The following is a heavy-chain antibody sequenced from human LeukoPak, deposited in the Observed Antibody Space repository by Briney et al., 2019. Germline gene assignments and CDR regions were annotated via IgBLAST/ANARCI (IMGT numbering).Heavy chain of an antibody. J-gene: IGHJ4*02. CDR1: GLTFKNYS. D-gene: IGHD2-21*01. Sequence: PGGSLRLSCAVSGLTFKNYSMKCVRQAPGKGLEWVAYISSSGNTTYYADSVKGQFTISRDNAKGSLHLQMDSLRADDTALYYCARDGLCDFWGQGTLVTVSS. V-gene: IGHV3-48*01. CDR3: ARDGLCDF. CDR2: ISSSGNTT.